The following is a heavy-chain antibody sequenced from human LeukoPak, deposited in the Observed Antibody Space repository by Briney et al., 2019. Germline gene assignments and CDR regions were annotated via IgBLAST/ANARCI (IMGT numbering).Heavy chain of an antibody. CDR3: AGPYYSSGYYFSY. CDR1: GDSISGFY. CDR2: IYYTGST. V-gene: IGHV4-59*08. J-gene: IGHJ4*02. D-gene: IGHD3-22*01. Sequence: SETLSLTCTVSGDSISGFYWSWIRQPPGKGLEWIGYIYYTGSTSYNPSFKSRVTISVDTSKNQFSLKLSSVTAADTAVYYCAGPYYSSGYYFSYWGQGTLVTVSS.